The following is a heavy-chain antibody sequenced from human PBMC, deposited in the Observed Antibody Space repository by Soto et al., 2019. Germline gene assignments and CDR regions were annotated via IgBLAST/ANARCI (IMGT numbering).Heavy chain of an antibody. D-gene: IGHD3-3*01. V-gene: IGHV3-64D*08. J-gene: IGHJ4*02. CDR3: VKGPTNYDFWSGYYTSYFDY. CDR2: ISSNGGST. Sequence: AGGSLRLSCSASGFTFSSYAMHWVRQAPGKGLEYVSAISSNGGSTYYADSVKGRFTISRDNSKNTLYLQMSSLRAEDTAVYYCVKGPTNYDFWSGYYTSYFDYWGQGTLVTVSS. CDR1: GFTFSSYA.